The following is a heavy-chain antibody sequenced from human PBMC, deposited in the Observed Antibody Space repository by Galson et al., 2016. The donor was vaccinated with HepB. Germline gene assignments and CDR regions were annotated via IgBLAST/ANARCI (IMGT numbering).Heavy chain of an antibody. CDR2: IYPGDSAT. Sequence: SGAEVKKPGESLKISCKGSGYSFTSYWIGWVRQTPGKGPEWMGIIYPGDSATRYSPSFQGQVTISADKSISTAYLQWSSLKASDTAMYYCARKALGGIAVAGNKWFDPWGQGTLVTVSS. J-gene: IGHJ5*02. CDR3: ARKALGGIAVAGNKWFDP. D-gene: IGHD6-19*01. V-gene: IGHV5-51*01. CDR1: GYSFTSYW.